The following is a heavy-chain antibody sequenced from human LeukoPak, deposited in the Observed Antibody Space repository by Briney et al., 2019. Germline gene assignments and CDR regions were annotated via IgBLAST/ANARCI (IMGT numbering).Heavy chain of an antibody. Sequence: PGGSLRLSCAASGFTFSSYWMHWVRQAPGKGLVWVSRINSDGSSTSYADSVKGRFTISRDNAKNTLYLQMNSLRAEDTAVYYCVRVDSGSYYTSRFDYWGQGTLVTASS. D-gene: IGHD3-10*01. CDR2: INSDGSST. J-gene: IGHJ4*02. CDR3: VRVDSGSYYTSRFDY. V-gene: IGHV3-74*01. CDR1: GFTFSSYW.